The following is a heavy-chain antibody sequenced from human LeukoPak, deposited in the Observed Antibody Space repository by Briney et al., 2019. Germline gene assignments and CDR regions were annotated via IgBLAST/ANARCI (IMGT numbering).Heavy chain of an antibody. Sequence: GGSLRLSCAASGFTFGIYWMNWVRQAPGKGLEWVANIKEDGSEKNYVDSVKGRFTISRDNAKNSLYLQMNSLRAEDTAVYYCARAGDFSFKDWGQGTLVTVSS. CDR1: GFTFGIYW. CDR3: ARAGDFSFKD. CDR2: IKEDGSEK. V-gene: IGHV3-7*01. J-gene: IGHJ4*02. D-gene: IGHD3-3*01.